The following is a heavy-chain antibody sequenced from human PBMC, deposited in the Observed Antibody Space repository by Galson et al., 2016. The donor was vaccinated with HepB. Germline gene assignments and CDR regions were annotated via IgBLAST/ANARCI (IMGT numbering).Heavy chain of an antibody. Sequence: PALVKPTQTLTLTCSFSGFSLTTIGVGVGWLRQSPGKAPEWLVVTYWDDDGRYSPSLENRLTITKDVYRKHVVLRMTHMDPVDTATYYCVYTNSYYDSSYSFHTFHYWGPGTLVVVSS. V-gene: IGHV2-5*02. CDR2: TYWDDDG. D-gene: IGHD3-22*01. J-gene: IGHJ4*01. CDR3: VYTNSYYDSSYSFHTFHY. CDR1: GFSLTTIGVG.